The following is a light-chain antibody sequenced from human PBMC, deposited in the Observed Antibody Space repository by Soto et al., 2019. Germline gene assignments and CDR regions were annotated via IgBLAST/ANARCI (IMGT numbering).Light chain of an antibody. CDR3: TSFTSSSTWV. V-gene: IGLV2-14*03. J-gene: IGLJ3*02. CDR1: SSDVGGYNY. Sequence: QSALTQPASVSGSPGQSITISCTRTSSDVGGYNYVSWFQQHPGKAPKLKIYEVSNRPSGVSNRFSGSKSGYTASLTISGLQSEDKADYYCTSFTSSSTWVFGGATKVTVL. CDR2: EVS.